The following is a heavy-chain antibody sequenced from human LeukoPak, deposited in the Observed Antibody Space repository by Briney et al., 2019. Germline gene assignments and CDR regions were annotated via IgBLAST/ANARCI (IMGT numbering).Heavy chain of an antibody. CDR3: ASWKVVVSNGGSDI. J-gene: IGHJ3*02. V-gene: IGHV3-13*01. D-gene: IGHD3-22*01. CDR1: GFTFSSYD. CDR2: IGTDGDT. Sequence: GGSLRLSCAASGFTFSSYDMHWVRQATGKGLEWVSAIGTDGDTFYPGSVKGRFTISRDNAKNSLSLQMDSLRAEDTAVYYCASWKVVVSNGGSDIWGQGTMVTVSS.